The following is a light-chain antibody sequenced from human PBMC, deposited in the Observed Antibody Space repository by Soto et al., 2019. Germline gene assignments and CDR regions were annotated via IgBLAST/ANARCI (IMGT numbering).Light chain of an antibody. CDR3: QQYGSLGA. V-gene: IGKV3-20*01. CDR1: PSVSSSY. Sequence: EIVLTQSPGTLSLSPGERATLSCRASPSVSSSYLAWYQQKPGQAPRLLIHGASSRATGIPDRFSGSGSGTDFTLTSSGLEPEDFAVYYCQQYGSLGAFGQGTKVEIK. J-gene: IGKJ1*01. CDR2: GAS.